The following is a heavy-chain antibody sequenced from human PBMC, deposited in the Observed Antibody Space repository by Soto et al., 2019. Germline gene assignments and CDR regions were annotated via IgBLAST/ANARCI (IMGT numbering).Heavy chain of an antibody. D-gene: IGHD2-21*02. CDR2: VYYTGST. Sequence: PSETLSLTCTVSGDSVSSGSHYWSWIRQPPGKELEWIGYVYYTGSTNYNPSVKSRVIISIDTSKNQFSLKLSSVTAADTAVYYCTRDGDGRMTTNPYYYYGMDVWVPGITVT. V-gene: IGHV4-61*01. CDR1: GDSVSSGSHY. J-gene: IGHJ6*02. CDR3: TRDGDGRMTTNPYYYYGMDV.